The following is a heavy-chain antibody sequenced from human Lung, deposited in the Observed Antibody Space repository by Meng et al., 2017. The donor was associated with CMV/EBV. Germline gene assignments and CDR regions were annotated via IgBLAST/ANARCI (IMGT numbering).Heavy chain of an antibody. V-gene: IGHV3-7*01. CDR2: INEAGSVK. D-gene: IGHD7-27*01. J-gene: IGHJ4*02. CDR3: AREYWGPDY. CDR1: GFTFTNYW. Sequence: GEXXTISCAASGFTFTNYWMTWVRQAPGKGLEWVGNINEAGSVKHYVDPVKGRFTMSRDNAKNSVYLQMNALRADDTAVYFCAREYWGPDYWGQGTLVTVSS.